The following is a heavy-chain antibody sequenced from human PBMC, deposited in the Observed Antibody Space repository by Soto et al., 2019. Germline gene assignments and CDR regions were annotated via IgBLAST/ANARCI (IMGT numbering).Heavy chain of an antibody. D-gene: IGHD5-18*01. Sequence: SLRLSCPSSGFSFTTYAMHSVRQAPGKGLEWVAVISDDGSIKYYADSVKGRFTISRDNSKNTFYLQMKSLRGDDTALYYCARAIETALDPCDYWGQGAMVTVSS. CDR1: GFSFTTYA. V-gene: IGHV3-30-3*01. J-gene: IGHJ4*02. CDR2: ISDDGSIK. CDR3: ARAIETALDPCDY.